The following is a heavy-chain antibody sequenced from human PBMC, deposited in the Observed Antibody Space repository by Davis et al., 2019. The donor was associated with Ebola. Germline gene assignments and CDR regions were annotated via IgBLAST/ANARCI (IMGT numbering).Heavy chain of an antibody. CDR1: GFTFSSYS. J-gene: IGHJ5*02. D-gene: IGHD2-8*02. CDR2: ISSSSSTI. V-gene: IGHV3-48*02. Sequence: PGGSLRLSCAASGFTFSSYSMNWVRQAPGKGLEWVSYISSSSSTIYYADSVKGRFTISRDNAKNSLYLQMNSLRDEDTAVYYCARDGYGNGNCTGGVCYLYNWFDPWGQGTLVTVSS. CDR3: ARDGYGNGNCTGGVCYLYNWFDP.